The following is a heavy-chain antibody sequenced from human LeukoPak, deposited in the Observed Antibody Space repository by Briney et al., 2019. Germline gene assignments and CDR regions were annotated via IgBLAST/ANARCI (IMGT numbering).Heavy chain of an antibody. CDR2: IYHSGST. Sequence: SETLSLTCTVSGGSISSGGYYWSWIRQPPGKGLEWIGYIYHSGSTNYNPSLKSRVTISVDTSKNQFSLKLSSVTAADTAVYYCAREIAALDSWGQGTLVTVSS. CDR3: AREIAALDS. J-gene: IGHJ5*02. D-gene: IGHD6-6*01. CDR1: GGSISSGGYY. V-gene: IGHV4-61*08.